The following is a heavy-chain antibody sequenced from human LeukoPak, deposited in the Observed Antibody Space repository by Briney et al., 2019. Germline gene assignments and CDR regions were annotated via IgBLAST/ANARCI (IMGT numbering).Heavy chain of an antibody. V-gene: IGHV3-21*01. CDR1: GFTFSSYS. CDR2: ISSSSSYI. Sequence: GGSLRLSCAACGFTFSSYSMNWVRQAPGKGLEWVSSISSSSSYIYYADSVKGRFTISRDNAKNSLYLQMNSLRAEDTAVYYCARVSVVVTAIPDYWGQGTLVTVSP. J-gene: IGHJ4*02. CDR3: ARVSVVVTAIPDY. D-gene: IGHD2-21*02.